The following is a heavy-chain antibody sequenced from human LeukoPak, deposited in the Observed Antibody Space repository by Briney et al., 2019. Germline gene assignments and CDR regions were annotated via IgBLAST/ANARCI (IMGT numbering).Heavy chain of an antibody. Sequence: ASVKVSCKASGFTFTSSAMQWVRQARGQRLEWIGWIVVGSGNTNYAQKFQERVTITRDMSTSTAYMELSSLRSEDTAVYYCARGSPFGGVEPYWGQGTLVTVSS. CDR3: ARGSPFGGVEPY. CDR2: IVVGSGNT. CDR1: GFTFTSSA. V-gene: IGHV1-58*02. D-gene: IGHD3-16*01. J-gene: IGHJ4*02.